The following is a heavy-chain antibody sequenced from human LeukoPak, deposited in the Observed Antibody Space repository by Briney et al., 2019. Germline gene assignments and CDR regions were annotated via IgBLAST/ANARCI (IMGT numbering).Heavy chain of an antibody. CDR2: IYYSGST. V-gene: IGHV4-39*01. CDR3: ARWDYDILTGYPYYFDY. D-gene: IGHD3-9*01. Sequence: PSETLSLTCTVSGGPISSSSYYWGWIRQPPGKGLEWIGSIYYSGSTYYNPSLKSRVTISVDTSKNQFSLKLSSVTAADTAVYYCARWDYDILTGYPYYFDYWGQGTLVTVSS. CDR1: GGPISSSSYY. J-gene: IGHJ4*02.